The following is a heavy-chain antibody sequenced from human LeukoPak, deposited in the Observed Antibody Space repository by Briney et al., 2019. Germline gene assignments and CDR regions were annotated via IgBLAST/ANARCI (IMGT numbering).Heavy chain of an antibody. V-gene: IGHV3-21*01. CDR3: ARTSGGNYYYMDV. CDR2: ISSSSSYI. J-gene: IGHJ6*03. CDR1: GFTFSSYS. D-gene: IGHD2-15*01. Sequence: PGGSLRLSCAASGFTFSSYSMNWVRPAPGKGLEWVSSISSSSSYIYYADSVKGRFTISRDNAKNSLYLQMNSLRAEDTAVYYCARTSGGNYYYMDVWGKGTTVTVSS.